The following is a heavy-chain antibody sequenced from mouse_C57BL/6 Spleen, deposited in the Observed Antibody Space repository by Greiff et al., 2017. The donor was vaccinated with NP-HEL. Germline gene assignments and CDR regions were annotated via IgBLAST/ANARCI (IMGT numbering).Heavy chain of an antibody. Sequence: EVQGVESGGGLVQPGGSLKLSCAASGFTFSDYYMYWVRQTPEKRLEWVAYISNGGGSTYYPDTVKGRFTISRDNAKNTLYLQMSRLKSEDTAMYYCARSYYDSLYAMDYWGQGTSVTVSS. V-gene: IGHV5-12*01. J-gene: IGHJ4*01. D-gene: IGHD2-4*01. CDR2: ISNGGGST. CDR1: GFTFSDYY. CDR3: ARSYYDSLYAMDY.